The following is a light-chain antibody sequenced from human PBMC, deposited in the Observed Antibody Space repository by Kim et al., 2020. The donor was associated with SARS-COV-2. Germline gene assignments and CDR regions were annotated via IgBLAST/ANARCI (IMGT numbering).Light chain of an antibody. CDR2: QDN. J-gene: IGLJ2*01. CDR3: QAWDSSTAV. Sequence: SGSPGQTASITCSGDKVGDKYACWYQQKPGQSPVLVISQDNSRPSGIPERFSGSNSGNTATLTISGTQAMDEADYYCQAWDSSTAVFGGGTQLTVL. CDR1: KVGDKY. V-gene: IGLV3-1*01.